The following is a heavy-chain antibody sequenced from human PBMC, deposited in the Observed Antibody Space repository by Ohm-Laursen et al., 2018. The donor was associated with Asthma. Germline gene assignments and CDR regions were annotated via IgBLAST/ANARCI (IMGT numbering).Heavy chain of an antibody. CDR1: GGSISSYY. J-gene: IGHJ4*02. D-gene: IGHD5-24*01. CDR3: ARGPGYNLY. Sequence: SDTLSLTCAVSGGSISSYYWSWIRQPPGKGLEWIGHIHRTGSTNYNPSLESRVTISIDTSTNQFSLKLSSVTAADTAVYYCARGPGYNLYWGQGTLVTVSS. V-gene: IGHV4-59*07. CDR2: IHRTGST.